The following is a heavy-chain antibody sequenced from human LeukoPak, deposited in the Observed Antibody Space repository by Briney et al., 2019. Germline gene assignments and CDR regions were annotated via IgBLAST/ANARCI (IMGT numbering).Heavy chain of an antibody. CDR3: ARGVADRYDILTGYQIPFDY. J-gene: IGHJ4*02. D-gene: IGHD3-9*01. Sequence: SETLSVTCTVSGGSISSYYWSWIRQPPGKGLEWIGYIYYSGSTNYNPSLKSRVTISVDTSKNQFSLKLSSVTAADTAVYYCARGVADRYDILTGYQIPFDYWGQGTLVTVSS. CDR1: GGSISSYY. CDR2: IYYSGST. V-gene: IGHV4-59*01.